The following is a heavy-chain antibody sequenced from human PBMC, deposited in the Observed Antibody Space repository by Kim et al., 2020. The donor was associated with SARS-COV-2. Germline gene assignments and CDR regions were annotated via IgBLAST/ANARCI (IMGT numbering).Heavy chain of an antibody. CDR1: GYTFTRYG. V-gene: IGHV7-4-1*02. J-gene: IGHJ5*02. Sequence: ASVKVSCKASGYTFTRYGINWVRQAPGQGLEWMGWINTNTGNPTYAQDFTGRFVFSLDTSVSTAYLQISSLKAEDTAVYYCARSYGSGRTIWFDPWGQGTLVTVSS. D-gene: IGHD3-10*01. CDR2: INTNTGNP. CDR3: ARSYGSGRTIWFDP.